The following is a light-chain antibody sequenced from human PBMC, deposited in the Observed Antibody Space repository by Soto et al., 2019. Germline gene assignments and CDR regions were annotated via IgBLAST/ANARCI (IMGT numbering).Light chain of an antibody. J-gene: IGKJ3*01. CDR2: AAS. CDR1: QGIRND. V-gene: IGKV1-6*01. CDR3: LQKYFYPFT. Sequence: AIQMTQSPSSLSASVGDRVTITCRASQGIRNDLDWFQQKPGKAPKLLIYAASNLQSGVPARFSGSGSVTDFTLTISSLQPEDCATYYCLQKYFYPFTVGPGTKVDIK.